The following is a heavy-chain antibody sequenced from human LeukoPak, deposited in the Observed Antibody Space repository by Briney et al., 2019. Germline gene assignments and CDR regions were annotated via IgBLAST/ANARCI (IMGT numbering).Heavy chain of an antibody. CDR1: GFTVSSNY. J-gene: IGHJ4*02. CDR3: ARDGSGWYLGY. CDR2: IYSGGST. D-gene: IGHD6-19*01. V-gene: IGHV3-66*01. Sequence: GGSLRLSCAASGFTVSSNYMSWVRQAPGKGLEWVSVIYSGGSTYYADSVKGRFTISRDNSKNTLYLQMNSLRAEDTAVYYCARDGSGWYLGYWGQGTLVTVSS.